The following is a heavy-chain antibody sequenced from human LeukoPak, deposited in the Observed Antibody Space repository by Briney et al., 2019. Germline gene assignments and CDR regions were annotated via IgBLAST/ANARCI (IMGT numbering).Heavy chain of an antibody. V-gene: IGHV3-30*03. CDR3: ARDFGPYYYDSSGYY. CDR2: ISYDGSKE. Sequence: PGRSLRLSCAASGFTFNNYGMHWVRQAPGKGLGWVAVISYDGSKEYYADSVKGRFTISRDNAKNSLYLQMNSLRAEDTAVYYCARDFGPYYYDSSGYYWGQGTLVTVSS. J-gene: IGHJ4*02. D-gene: IGHD3-22*01. CDR1: GFTFNNYG.